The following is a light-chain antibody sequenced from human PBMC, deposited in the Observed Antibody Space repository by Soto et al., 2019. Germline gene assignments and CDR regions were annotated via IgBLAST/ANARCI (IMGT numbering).Light chain of an antibody. Sequence: QSALTQPASVSGSPGQSITISCTGTSNDVGTYNLVSWYQHHPGKAPKLMIFEVNKRPSGVSDRFSGSKSGDTASLTISGLQAEDEADYFCCSYAGSSTHVFGTGTQLAVL. J-gene: IGLJ1*01. CDR3: CSYAGSSTHV. CDR1: SNDVGTYNL. V-gene: IGLV2-23*02. CDR2: EVN.